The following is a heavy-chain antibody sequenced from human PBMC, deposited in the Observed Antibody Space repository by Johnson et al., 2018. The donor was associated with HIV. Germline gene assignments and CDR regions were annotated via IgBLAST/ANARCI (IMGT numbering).Heavy chain of an antibody. CDR3: AREMNFPDAFDI. J-gene: IGHJ3*02. D-gene: IGHD1-7*01. V-gene: IGHV3-66*01. Sequence: VQLVESGGGLVQPGGSLRLSCATSGFTFGSYAMSWVRQAPGKGLEWVSVVSSGGTSYYADSVKGRLTISRDNAKNSLYLQMNSLRAEDTAVYYCAREMNFPDAFDIWGQGTMVTVSS. CDR1: GFTFGSYA. CDR2: VSSGGTS.